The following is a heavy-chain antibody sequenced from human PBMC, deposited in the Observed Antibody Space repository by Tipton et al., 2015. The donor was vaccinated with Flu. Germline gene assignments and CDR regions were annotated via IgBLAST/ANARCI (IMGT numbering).Heavy chain of an antibody. D-gene: IGHD2-21*01. Sequence: SLRLSCVASGFTFSNYWMTWVRQAPGKGLEWVANIKKDGSEKRYVDSVRGRFSISRDNAKNAVYLRMNNLRAEDTAVYFCARGGNCGTNCFTEYYFDFWGLGTLVTVSS. CDR1: GFTFSNYW. J-gene: IGHJ4*01. CDR2: IKKDGSEK. CDR3: ARGGNCGTNCFTEYYFDF. V-gene: IGHV3-7*01.